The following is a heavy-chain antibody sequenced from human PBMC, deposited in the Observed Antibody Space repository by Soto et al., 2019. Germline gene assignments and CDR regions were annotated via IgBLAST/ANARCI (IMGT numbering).Heavy chain of an antibody. CDR1: GYTFSGYY. V-gene: IGHV1-2*02. J-gene: IGHJ3*02. D-gene: IGHD5-18*01. CDR3: ARPHRGYSPDGFDI. Sequence: VASVKVSCKASGYTFSGYYMQWVRQAPGQGLEWMGWINPNSGGTNYAQKFQGRVTMTSDTSISTAYMELSRLRSDDTAVYYCARPHRGYSPDGFDIWGQGTMVTVSS. CDR2: INPNSGGT.